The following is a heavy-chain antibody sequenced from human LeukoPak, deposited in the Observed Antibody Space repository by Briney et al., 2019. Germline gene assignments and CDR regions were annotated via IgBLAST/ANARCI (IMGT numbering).Heavy chain of an antibody. V-gene: IGHV4-59*01. Sequence: SETLSLTCSVSGGSISSYYWSWIRQPPGKGLEWIGYIYYSGSTNYNPSLKCRVTISVDTSKNQFSLKLSSVTAADTAVYYCARNYYYYYMDVWGKGTTVTISS. J-gene: IGHJ6*03. CDR3: ARNYYYYYMDV. CDR2: IYYSGST. CDR1: GGSISSYY.